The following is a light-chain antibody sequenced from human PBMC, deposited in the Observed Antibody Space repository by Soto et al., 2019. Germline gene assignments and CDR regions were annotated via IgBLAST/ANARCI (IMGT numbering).Light chain of an antibody. Sequence: SVLTQPPSASGTPGQRVTISCSGSSSNIGSNYVYWYPQLPGTAPKLLIYRNNQRPSGVPDRFSGSKSGTSASLAISGLRSEDEADYYCAAWDDSLSGRVFGGGTKLTVL. CDR3: AAWDDSLSGRV. V-gene: IGLV1-47*01. CDR2: RNN. J-gene: IGLJ3*02. CDR1: SSNIGSNY.